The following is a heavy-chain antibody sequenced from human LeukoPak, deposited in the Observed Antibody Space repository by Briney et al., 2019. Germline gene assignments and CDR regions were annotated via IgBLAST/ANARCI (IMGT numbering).Heavy chain of an antibody. CDR2: INAGNGNT. J-gene: IGHJ4*02. CDR3: ASRRITIFGVVIIGGYYFDY. D-gene: IGHD3-3*01. CDR1: GYTFTSYA. V-gene: IGHV1-3*01. Sequence: GASVNVSCKASGYTFTSYAMHWVRQAPGQRLEWMGWINAGNGNTKYSQKFQGRVTITRDTSASTAYMELSSLRSEDTAVYYCASRRITIFGVVIIGGYYFDYWGQGTLVTVSS.